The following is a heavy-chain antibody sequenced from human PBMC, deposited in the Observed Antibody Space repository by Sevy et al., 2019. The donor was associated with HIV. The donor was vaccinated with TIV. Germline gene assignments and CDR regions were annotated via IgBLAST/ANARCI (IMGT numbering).Heavy chain of an antibody. V-gene: IGHV5-51*01. Sequence: GESLKISCKGSGYSFTSYWIGWVRQMPGKGLEWMGIIYPGDSDTRYSPSFQGQVTISADKSISTAYLQWSSLKASDTAMYYCGRLGRGNCGGDCPPRGGVDYWGQGTLVTISS. D-gene: IGHD2-21*02. J-gene: IGHJ4*02. CDR1: GYSFTSYW. CDR2: IYPGDSDT. CDR3: GRLGRGNCGGDCPPRGGVDY.